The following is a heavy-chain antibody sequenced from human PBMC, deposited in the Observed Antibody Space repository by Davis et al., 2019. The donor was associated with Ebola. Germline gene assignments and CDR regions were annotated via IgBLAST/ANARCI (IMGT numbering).Heavy chain of an antibody. CDR3: ARVGWYGGNWFDP. Sequence: GESLKISCAASGFTFSSYAMSWVRQAPGKGLEWVSAISGSGGSTYYADSVKGRFTISRDNSKNTLYLQMNSLRAEDTAVYYCARVGWYGGNWFDPWGQGTLVTVSS. J-gene: IGHJ5*02. CDR1: GFTFSSYA. D-gene: IGHD6-19*01. CDR2: ISGSGGST. V-gene: IGHV3-23*01.